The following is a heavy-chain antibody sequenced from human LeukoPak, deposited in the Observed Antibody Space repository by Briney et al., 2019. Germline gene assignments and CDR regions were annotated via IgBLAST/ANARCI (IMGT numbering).Heavy chain of an antibody. D-gene: IGHD1-7*01. Sequence: ASVKVSCKASGYTFTSYGISWVRQAPGQGLEWMGWISAYNGNTNYAQKLQGRVTMTTDTSTSTAYMELRSLRSDDTAVYYCAREDWNYLNYYYYYGMDVWGQGTTVTVSS. V-gene: IGHV1-18*01. CDR1: GYTFTSYG. J-gene: IGHJ6*02. CDR2: ISAYNGNT. CDR3: AREDWNYLNYYYYYGMDV.